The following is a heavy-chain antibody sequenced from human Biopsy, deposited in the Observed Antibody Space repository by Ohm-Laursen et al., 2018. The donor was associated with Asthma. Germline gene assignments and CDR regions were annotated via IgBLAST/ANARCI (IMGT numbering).Heavy chain of an antibody. D-gene: IGHD1-26*01. CDR1: GFTFSSYA. CDR2: ISSSGAST. CDR3: AKGGTYTTDRYAY. V-gene: IGHV3-23*01. J-gene: IGHJ4*02. Sequence: SLRPSCTAPGFTFSSYAMSWVRQAPGKGLEWVSSISSSGASTYYADSVKGRFTISRDNSKNTLYLQMSSLRADDTAVYYCAKGGTYTTDRYAYWGQGSLVTVSS.